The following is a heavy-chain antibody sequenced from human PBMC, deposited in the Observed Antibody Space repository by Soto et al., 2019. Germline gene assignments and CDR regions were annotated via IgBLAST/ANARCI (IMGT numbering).Heavy chain of an antibody. CDR2: INPSGGST. CDR1: GYTFTSYY. J-gene: IGHJ5*02. D-gene: IGHD3-9*01. Sequence: ASVKVSCKASGYTFTSYYMHWVRQAPGQGLEWMGIINPSGGSTSYAQKFQGRGTMTRDTSTSTVYMELSSLRSEDTAVYYCARDELRYFDWLLSGHWFDPRGQGTLVTVSS. CDR3: ARDELRYFDWLLSGHWFDP. V-gene: IGHV1-46*03.